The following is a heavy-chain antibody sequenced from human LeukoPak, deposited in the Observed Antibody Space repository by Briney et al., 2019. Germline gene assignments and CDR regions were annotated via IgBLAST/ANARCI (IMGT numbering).Heavy chain of an antibody. V-gene: IGHV3-23*01. Sequence: GGSLRLSCAASGFTLSSYAMSWVRQAPGKGLEWVSAISGSGGSTYYADSVKGRFTISRDNSKNTLYLQMNSLRAEDTAVYYCAKDYSLGRYFDWLSNYYYGMDVWGQGTTVTVSS. J-gene: IGHJ6*02. CDR3: AKDYSLGRYFDWLSNYYYGMDV. CDR1: GFTLSSYA. CDR2: ISGSGGST. D-gene: IGHD3-9*01.